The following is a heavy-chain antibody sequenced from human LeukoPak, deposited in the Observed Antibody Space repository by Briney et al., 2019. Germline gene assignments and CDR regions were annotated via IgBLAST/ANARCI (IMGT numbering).Heavy chain of an antibody. CDR2: IYTSGST. Sequence: PSETLSLTCTVSGASISSYYGSWIRQPAGKGLEWIGRIYTSGSTNYNPSLKSRVTMSVDTSKTQFSLKLSSVTAADTAVYYCARAREDIKLMLYAYYFDYWGQGTLVTVSS. CDR3: ARAREDIKLMLYAYYFDY. D-gene: IGHD2-8*01. CDR1: GASISSYY. V-gene: IGHV4-4*07. J-gene: IGHJ4*02.